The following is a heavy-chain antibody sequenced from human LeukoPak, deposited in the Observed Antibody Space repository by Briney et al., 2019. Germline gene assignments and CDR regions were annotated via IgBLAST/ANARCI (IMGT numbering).Heavy chain of an antibody. V-gene: IGHV3-30*19. CDR1: GFTFSNYG. Sequence: GGSLRLSCAASGFTFSNYGMHWVRQAPGKGLEWVAVISYDGSNKYYADSVKGRFTISRDNSKNTLWLQMNSLRSEDTAVYYCARDMAPGGGPGDYYGMDVWGQGTTVTVSS. CDR2: ISYDGSNK. CDR3: ARDMAPGGGPGDYYGMDV. D-gene: IGHD7-27*01. J-gene: IGHJ6*02.